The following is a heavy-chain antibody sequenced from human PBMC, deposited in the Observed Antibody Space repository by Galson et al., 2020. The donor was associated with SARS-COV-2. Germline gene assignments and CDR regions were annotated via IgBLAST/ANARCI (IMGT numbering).Heavy chain of an antibody. Sequence: ASVKVSCKASGYTFTSYDINWVRQATGQGLEWMGWMNPNSGNTGYAQKFQGRVTMTRNTSISTAYMELSSLRSEDTAVYYCARAPGYSSGWYHSGSRYYFDYWGQGTLVTVSS. J-gene: IGHJ4*02. CDR3: ARAPGYSSGWYHSGSRYYFDY. CDR2: MNPNSGNT. CDR1: GYTFTSYD. V-gene: IGHV1-8*01. D-gene: IGHD6-19*01.